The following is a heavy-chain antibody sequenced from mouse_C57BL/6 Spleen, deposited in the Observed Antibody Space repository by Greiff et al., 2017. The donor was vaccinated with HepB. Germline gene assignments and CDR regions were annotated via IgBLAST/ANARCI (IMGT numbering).Heavy chain of an antibody. J-gene: IGHJ1*01. CDR2: IDPSDSET. CDR1: GYTFTSYW. D-gene: IGHD1-1*01. V-gene: IGHV1-52*01. CDR3: ARRTVVARGYFDV. Sequence: QVQLQQPGAELVRPGSSVKLSCKASGYTFTSYWMHWVKQRPIQGLEWIGNIDPSDSETHYNQKFKDKATLTVDKSSSTAYMQLSSLTSEDSAVYYCARRTVVARGYFDVWGPGTTVTVSS.